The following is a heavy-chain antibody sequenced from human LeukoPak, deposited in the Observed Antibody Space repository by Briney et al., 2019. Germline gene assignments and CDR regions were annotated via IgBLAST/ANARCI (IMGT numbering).Heavy chain of an antibody. J-gene: IGHJ4*02. Sequence: PSETLSLTCTVSGGSISSYYWSWIRQPPGKGLEWIGYIYYSGSTNYNPSLKSRVTISVDTSKNQFSLKLSSVTAADTAVYYCARTVEMATITSYYFDYWGQGTLVTVSS. CDR1: GGSISSYY. CDR2: IYYSGST. D-gene: IGHD5-24*01. CDR3: ARTVEMATITSYYFDY. V-gene: IGHV4-59*01.